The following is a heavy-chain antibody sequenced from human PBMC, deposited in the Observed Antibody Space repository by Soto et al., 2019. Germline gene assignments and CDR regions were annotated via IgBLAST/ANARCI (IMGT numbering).Heavy chain of an antibody. V-gene: IGHV1-3*01. CDR1: GYTFTSYA. CDR3: ARGLNGYLHYFDY. Sequence: ASVKVSCKASGYTFTSYAMHWVRQAPGQRLEWMGWINAGNGNTKYSQKFQGRVTINRDTSASTAYMELSSLRSEDTAEYYCARGLNGYLHYFDYWGQGTPVTVSS. D-gene: IGHD5-18*01. CDR2: INAGNGNT. J-gene: IGHJ4*02.